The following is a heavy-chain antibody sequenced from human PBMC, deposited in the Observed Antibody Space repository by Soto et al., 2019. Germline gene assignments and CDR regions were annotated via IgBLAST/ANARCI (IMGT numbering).Heavy chain of an antibody. J-gene: IGHJ5*02. D-gene: IGHD2-21*01. CDR1: GYSFSHYW. V-gene: IGHV5-51*01. CDR2: IYPGDSDT. Sequence: GESLKISCNASGYSFSHYWIGWVRQMPGRGLEWMGIIYPGDSDTRYSASCQGQVTISADKSISTTFRQWSSLKESVSAMPYCARGRHYCGTSTCRFDRWGKGPMVTVSS. CDR3: ARGRHYCGTSTCRFDR.